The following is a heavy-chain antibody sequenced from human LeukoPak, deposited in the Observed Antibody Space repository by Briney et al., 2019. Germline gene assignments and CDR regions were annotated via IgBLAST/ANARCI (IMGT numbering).Heavy chain of an antibody. CDR2: ISASGGNT. J-gene: IGHJ4*02. D-gene: IGHD3-9*01. CDR1: GFTFSSYA. Sequence: GGPLRLSCAASGFTFSSYAMSWVRQAPGKGLEWVSAISASGGNTLYADSVKGRFTISRDNSKNTLYLQMNSLRAEDTAVYYCARRTYDDILTGYYFDYWGQGTLVTVSS. CDR3: ARRTYDDILTGYYFDY. V-gene: IGHV3-23*01.